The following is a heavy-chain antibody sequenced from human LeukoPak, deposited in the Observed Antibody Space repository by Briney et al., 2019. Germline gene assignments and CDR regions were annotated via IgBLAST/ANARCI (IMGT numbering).Heavy chain of an antibody. CDR3: ARNYYGSGTNWFDP. CDR2: IDYSAST. J-gene: IGHJ5*02. Sequence: PSETLSLTCTVSGGSISTYYWSWIRQPPGKGLEWIAYIDYSASTNYNPSLKSRVTISVDTSKNQFSLKLSSVTAADTAVYYCARNYYGSGTNWFDPWGQGTLVTVSS. CDR1: GGSISTYY. D-gene: IGHD3-10*01. V-gene: IGHV4-59*01.